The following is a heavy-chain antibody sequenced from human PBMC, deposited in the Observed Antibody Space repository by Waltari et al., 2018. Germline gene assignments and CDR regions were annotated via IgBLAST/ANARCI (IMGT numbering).Heavy chain of an antibody. CDR3: TRVLRYFDWSTKDY. CDR2: IWYDGSNK. V-gene: IGHV3-33*01. CDR1: GFTFSSHG. J-gene: IGHJ4*02. D-gene: IGHD3-9*01. Sequence: QVQLVESGGGVVQHGRSLRLSCAASGFTFSSHGMPWVRQAPGKGLEWVAVIWYDGSNKYYADSVKGRFTISRDKSKNTLYLQMNSLKTEDTAVYYCTRVLRYFDWSTKDYWGQGTLVTVSS.